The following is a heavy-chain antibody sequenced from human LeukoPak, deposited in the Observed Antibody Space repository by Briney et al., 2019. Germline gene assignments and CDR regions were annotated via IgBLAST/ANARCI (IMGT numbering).Heavy chain of an antibody. Sequence: ASVKVSCKASGYTFTSYGISWVRQAPGQGLEWMGWVSAYNGNTNYAQKLQGRVTMTTDTSTSTAYMELRSLRSDDTAVYYCARDFAPIAARPNFDYWGQGTLVTVSS. D-gene: IGHD6-6*01. V-gene: IGHV1-18*01. CDR3: ARDFAPIAARPNFDY. J-gene: IGHJ4*02. CDR2: VSAYNGNT. CDR1: GYTFTSYG.